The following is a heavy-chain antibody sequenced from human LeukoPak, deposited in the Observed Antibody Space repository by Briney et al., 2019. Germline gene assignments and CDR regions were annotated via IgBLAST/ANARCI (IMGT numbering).Heavy chain of an antibody. V-gene: IGHV3-33*06. D-gene: IGHD5-12*01. Sequence: GGSLRLSCAASGFTFSSYGMHWVRQAPGKGLEWVAVIWYDGSNKYYADSVKGRFTISRDNSKNTLYLQMNSLRAEDTAVYYCTKDGDIVATNYYYCYMDVWGKGTTVTVSS. CDR1: GFTFSSYG. J-gene: IGHJ6*03. CDR3: TKDGDIVATNYYYCYMDV. CDR2: IWYDGSNK.